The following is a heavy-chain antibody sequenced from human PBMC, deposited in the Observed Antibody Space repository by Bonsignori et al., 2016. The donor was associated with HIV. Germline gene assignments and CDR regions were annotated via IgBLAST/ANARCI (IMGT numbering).Heavy chain of an antibody. CDR3: ARGGLHYDSRGYLNY. CDR1: GFTFSNYW. V-gene: IGHV3-74*01. D-gene: IGHD3-22*01. CDR2: INSDGSST. Sequence: GGSLRLSCAVSGFTFSNYWMHWVRQVPGKGLVWVSRINSDGSSTNYADSVKGRFTISRDNAKNTLYLQMNSLRVEDTAVYYCARGGLHYDSRGYLNYWGQGILVTVSS. J-gene: IGHJ4*02.